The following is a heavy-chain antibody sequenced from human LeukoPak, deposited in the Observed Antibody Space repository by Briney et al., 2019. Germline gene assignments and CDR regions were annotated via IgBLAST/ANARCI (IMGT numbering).Heavy chain of an antibody. J-gene: IGHJ6*02. CDR3: ARDGHYFAMDV. V-gene: IGHV3-7*03. Sequence: GGSLRLSCAASGFTFNYYWMSWVRQTPGKRLEWLANIKPDGSEKYYVDSVRGRFTISRDNAKSSVHLQMNGLRAEDTAIYYCARDGHYFAMDVWGQGTTVTVSS. CDR2: IKPDGSEK. CDR1: GFTFNYYW.